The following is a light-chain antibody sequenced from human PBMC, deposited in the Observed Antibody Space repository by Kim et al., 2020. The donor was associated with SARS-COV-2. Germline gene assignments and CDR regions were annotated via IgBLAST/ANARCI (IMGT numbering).Light chain of an antibody. V-gene: IGLV2-14*03. J-gene: IGLJ3*02. CDR3: TSYTSSNTWV. Sequence: GQSITSSCTGTSSDVGGYNYVSWYQQHPGKAPKLMIFDVFNRPSGVSNRFSGSKSGNTASLTISGLQAEDEADYSCTSYTSSNTWVFGGGTQLTVL. CDR1: SSDVGGYNY. CDR2: DVF.